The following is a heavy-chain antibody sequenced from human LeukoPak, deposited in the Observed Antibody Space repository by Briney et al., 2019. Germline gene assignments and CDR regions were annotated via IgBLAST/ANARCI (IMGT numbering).Heavy chain of an antibody. CDR2: ISSSGSTI. CDR1: GFTFSSYE. Sequence: PGGSLSLSCAASGFTFSSYEMNWVRQAPGKGLEWVSYISSSGSTIYCADSVKGRFTISRDNAKNSLYLQMNSLRAEDTAVYYCAELGITMIGGVWGKGTTVTISS. D-gene: IGHD3-10*02. J-gene: IGHJ6*04. V-gene: IGHV3-48*03. CDR3: AELGITMIGGV.